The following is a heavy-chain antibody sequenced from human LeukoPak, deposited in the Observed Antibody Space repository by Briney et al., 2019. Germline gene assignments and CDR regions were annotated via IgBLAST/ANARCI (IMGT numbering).Heavy chain of an antibody. V-gene: IGHV1-69*05. CDR2: IIPIFGTA. CDR1: GGTFSSYA. Sequence: GASVKVSCRASGGTFSSYAISWVRQAPGQGLEWMGGIIPIFGTANYAQKFQGRVTTTTDESTSTAYMELSSLRSEDTAVYYCARCGYQLLYDAFDYWGQGTLVTVSS. CDR3: ARCGYQLLYDAFDY. J-gene: IGHJ4*02. D-gene: IGHD2-2*02.